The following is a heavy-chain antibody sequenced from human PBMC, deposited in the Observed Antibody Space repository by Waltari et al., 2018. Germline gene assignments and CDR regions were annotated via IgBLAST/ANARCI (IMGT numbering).Heavy chain of an antibody. J-gene: IGHJ4*02. CDR3: ARDPFAPFY. CDR2: INPYNGNT. V-gene: IGHV1-18*01. D-gene: IGHD3-10*01. CDR1: GYTFTSYG. Sequence: QVQLVQSGAEVKKPGASVKVSCKASGYTFTSYGISWVRQAPGQGLEWMGWINPYNGNTKYIERLQGRVTLTTDTSTNTAYMELRSLRSDDTAMYYGARDPFAPFYWGQGTLVTVSS.